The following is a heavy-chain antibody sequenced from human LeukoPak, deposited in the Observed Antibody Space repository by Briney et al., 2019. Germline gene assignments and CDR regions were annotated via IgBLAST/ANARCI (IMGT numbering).Heavy chain of an antibody. J-gene: IGHJ4*03. Sequence: KPSETLSLTCAVYGGSFTGYYWSWLRQSPGKGLQWIAEVNHRGDTNYNPSVKGRVTISVDTSKNQFSLKVTSLTAADTAVYYCARGPTISETGYFDYWGQGTLVTVSS. CDR3: ARGPTISETGYFDY. CDR1: GGSFTGYY. V-gene: IGHV4-34*01. D-gene: IGHD1-1*01. CDR2: VNHRGDT.